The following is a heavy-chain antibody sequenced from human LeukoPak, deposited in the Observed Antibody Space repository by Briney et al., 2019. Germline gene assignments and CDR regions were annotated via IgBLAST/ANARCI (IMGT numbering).Heavy chain of an antibody. CDR2: IKQDGSKK. D-gene: IGHD5-24*01. J-gene: IGHJ4*02. CDR1: GFTFSSSA. CDR3: TRVGYIDEGIDY. Sequence: PGGSLRLSCAASGFTFSSSAMSWVRQAPGKGLEWVANIKQDGSKKSYVDSVKGRFTISRDNAKNSLYLQMKSLRAEDTAIYYCTRVGYIDEGIDYWGQGTLVTVSS. V-gene: IGHV3-7*04.